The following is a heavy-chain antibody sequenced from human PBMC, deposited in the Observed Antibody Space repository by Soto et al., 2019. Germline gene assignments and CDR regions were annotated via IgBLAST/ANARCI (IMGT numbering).Heavy chain of an antibody. CDR3: ARVTGP. V-gene: IGHV4-30-2*01. CDR2: IYHSGST. D-gene: IGHD3-10*01. CDR1: GGSISSGGYS. J-gene: IGHJ5*02. Sequence: PSETLSLTCAVSGGSISSGGYSWSWIRQPPGKGLEWIGYIYHSGSTYYNPSLKSRVTISVDRSKNQFSLKLSSVTDADTAVYYCARVTGPWGQGTLVNVSS.